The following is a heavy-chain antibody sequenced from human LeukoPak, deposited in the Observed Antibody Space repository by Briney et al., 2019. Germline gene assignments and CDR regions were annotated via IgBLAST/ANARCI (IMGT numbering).Heavy chain of an antibody. J-gene: IGHJ6*02. V-gene: IGHV3-66*01. D-gene: IGHD2-21*02. CDR3: ARDPLYCGGGCYSGIYYYYGMDV. Sequence: GGSLRLSCAASGFTVSSNYMSWVRQAPGKGLEWVSVIYSGGSTYYADSVKGRFTISRDNSKNTLYLQMNSLRAEDTAVYYCARDPLYCGGGCYSGIYYYYGMDVWGQGTTVTVSS. CDR1: GFTVSSNY. CDR2: IYSGGST.